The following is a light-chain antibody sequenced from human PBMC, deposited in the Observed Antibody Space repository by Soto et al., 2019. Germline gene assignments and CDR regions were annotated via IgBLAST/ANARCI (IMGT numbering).Light chain of an antibody. CDR3: QSYDSSPSGYV. Sequence: QSVLTQPPSVSGAPVQRVTMSCTGSSSNIGAGYDVHWYQQLPGAAPKLLIYANKNRPAGVPDRFSASKSGTSASLAITGLQAEDEADYYCQSYDSSPSGYVFGTGTKVTVL. CDR1: SSNIGAGYD. CDR2: ANK. J-gene: IGLJ1*01. V-gene: IGLV1-40*01.